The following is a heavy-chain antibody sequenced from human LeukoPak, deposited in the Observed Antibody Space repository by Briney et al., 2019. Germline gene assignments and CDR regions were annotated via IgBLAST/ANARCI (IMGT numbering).Heavy chain of an antibody. CDR3: ARGLSPDDDY. CDR1: GFTFSSYS. D-gene: IGHD2-8*01. CDR2: ISSSSSTI. J-gene: IGHJ4*02. Sequence: GGSLRLPSAASGFTFSSYSMNWVRQAPGKGLEWVSYISSSSSTIYYADSVKGRFTISRDNAKNSLYLQMNSLRAEDTAVYYCARGLSPDDDYWGQGTLVTVSS. V-gene: IGHV3-48*01.